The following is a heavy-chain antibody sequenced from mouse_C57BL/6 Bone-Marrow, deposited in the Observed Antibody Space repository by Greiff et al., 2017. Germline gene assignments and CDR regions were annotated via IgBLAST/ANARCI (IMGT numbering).Heavy chain of an antibody. CDR1: GYTFTGYW. CDR2: ILPGSGST. D-gene: IGHD2-10*01. Sequence: QVQLQQSGAELMKPGASVKLSCKATGYTFTGYWIEWVKQRPGHGLEWIGEILPGSGSTNYNGKFKGKATFTADTSSNTAYMQLSSLTTEDSAIYYCARSSYYGNYVDWGQGTTLTVSS. V-gene: IGHV1-9*01. J-gene: IGHJ2*01. CDR3: ARSSYYGNYVD.